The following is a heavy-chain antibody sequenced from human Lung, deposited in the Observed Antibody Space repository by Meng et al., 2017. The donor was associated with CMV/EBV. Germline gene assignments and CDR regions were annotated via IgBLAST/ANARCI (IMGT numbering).Heavy chain of an antibody. CDR1: GFTFRSYN. D-gene: IGHD3-16*02. CDR2: ISFSSSII. V-gene: IGHV3-48*04. Sequence: ESXKISXEASGFTFRSYNMNWVRQAPGKGLEWVSYISFSSSIIHYADSVKGRFTISRDNARDSLYLQMNSLRAEDTAVYFCAGYTSSSYGMGVWGQGTMVXVSS. CDR3: AGYTSSSYGMGV. J-gene: IGHJ6*02.